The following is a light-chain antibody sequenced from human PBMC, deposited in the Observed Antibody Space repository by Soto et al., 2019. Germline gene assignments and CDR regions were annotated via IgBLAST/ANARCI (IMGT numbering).Light chain of an antibody. CDR2: GAS. CDR3: QQYGSSPPVT. J-gene: IGKJ4*01. V-gene: IGKV3-20*01. CDR1: ESVTSGF. Sequence: EIVLTQSPATLSLSPGERATLSCRASESVTSGFLAWYQQKPGQAPRLLIFGASSRATGIPNRFSGSGSGTDFTLTISRLEPEDFAVYFCQQYGSSPPVTFGGGTKVDIK.